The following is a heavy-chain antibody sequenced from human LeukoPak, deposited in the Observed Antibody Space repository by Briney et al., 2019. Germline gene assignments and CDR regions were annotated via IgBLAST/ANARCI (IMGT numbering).Heavy chain of an antibody. CDR3: ARDHGYWFDP. CDR2: INHSGST. Sequence: SETLSLTCAVYGGSFSGYYWSWIRQPPGKGLEWIGEINHSGSTNYNPSLKSRVTMSVDTSKNQFSLKLSSVTAADTAVYYCARDHGYWFDPWGQGTLVTVSS. V-gene: IGHV4-34*01. CDR1: GGSFSGYY. J-gene: IGHJ5*02.